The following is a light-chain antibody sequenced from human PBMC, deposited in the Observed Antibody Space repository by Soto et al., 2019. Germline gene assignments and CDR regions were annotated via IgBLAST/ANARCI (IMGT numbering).Light chain of an antibody. Sequence: EIVMTQSPATLSLSPGERATLSCRASQSVSSNLAWYHQQPAQAPRLLIYGASTRATGLPARFCGSGSGTEFTLTISSLQSEDFAVYYCQQYNNWPPWTFGQGTKVEIK. J-gene: IGKJ1*01. CDR1: QSVSSN. CDR2: GAS. CDR3: QQYNNWPPWT. V-gene: IGKV3-15*01.